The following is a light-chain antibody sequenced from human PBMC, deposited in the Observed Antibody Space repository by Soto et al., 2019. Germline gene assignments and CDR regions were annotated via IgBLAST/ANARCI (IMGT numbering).Light chain of an antibody. CDR3: QQYGGSPRT. J-gene: IGKJ1*01. CDR1: QTIGSSH. V-gene: IGKV3-20*01. Sequence: EIVLTQTPGTLSLSPGERGTLSCRASQTIGSSHLAWYQQKPGQAPRVLIFAASSRATGIPDRFSGSGSGTDFTLTISRLEPEDFAVYYCQQYGGSPRTFGQGTKVELK. CDR2: AAS.